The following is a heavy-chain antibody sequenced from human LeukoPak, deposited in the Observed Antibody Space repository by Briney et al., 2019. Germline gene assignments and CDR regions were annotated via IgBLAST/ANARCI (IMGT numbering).Heavy chain of an antibody. V-gene: IGHV3-20*04. CDR1: GFSFSTYS. CDR3: ARGSGSVGAIYFDY. CDR2: INWNGGST. D-gene: IGHD1-26*01. Sequence: GGSLRLSCAASGFSFSTYSMNWVRQAPGKGLEWVSGINWNGGSTGYADSVKGRFTISRDNAKNSLYLQMNSLRAEDTALYYCARGSGSVGAIYFDYWGQGTLVTVSS. J-gene: IGHJ4*02.